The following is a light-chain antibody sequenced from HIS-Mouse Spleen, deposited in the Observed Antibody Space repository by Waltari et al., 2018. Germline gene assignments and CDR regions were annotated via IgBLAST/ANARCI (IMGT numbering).Light chain of an antibody. CDR2: EGS. CDR1: SSDVGSYNL. Sequence: QSALTQPASVSGSPGQSITISCTGTSSDVGSYNLVSWSQQHPGKAPKLMIYEGSKRPSGGANRVSGSKSGNTASLTISGLQAEDEADYYCCSYAGSSTWVFGGGTKLTVL. CDR3: CSYAGSSTWV. J-gene: IGLJ3*02. V-gene: IGLV2-23*01.